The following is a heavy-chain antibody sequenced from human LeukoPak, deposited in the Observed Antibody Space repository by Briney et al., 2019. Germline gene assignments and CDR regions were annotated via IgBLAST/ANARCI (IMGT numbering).Heavy chain of an antibody. CDR3: ARDYGDFSPFDY. D-gene: IGHD4-17*01. CDR2: ISAYNGNT. Sequence: ASVKVSCKGSGYTFTSYGIRWVRQAPGQGLEWMGWISAYNGNTNYAQKLQGRVTMTTDTSTSTAYMELRSLRSDDTAVYYCARDYGDFSPFDYWGQGTLVTVSS. CDR1: GYTFTSYG. J-gene: IGHJ4*02. V-gene: IGHV1-18*01.